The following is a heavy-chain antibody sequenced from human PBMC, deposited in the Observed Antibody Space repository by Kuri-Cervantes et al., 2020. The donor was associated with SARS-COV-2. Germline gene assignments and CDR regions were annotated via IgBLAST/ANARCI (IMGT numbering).Heavy chain of an antibody. D-gene: IGHD6-19*01. J-gene: IGHJ4*02. Sequence: GESLKISCAASGFTFSSYAMHWVRQAPGKGLEWVAAISYDGSNKYYADSVKGRFTISRDNSKNTLYLQMNSLRAEDTAVYYCAKDPVAGTWGDNFDYWGQGTLVTVSS. CDR2: ISYDGSNK. V-gene: IGHV3-30-3*01. CDR3: AKDPVAGTWGDNFDY. CDR1: GFTFSSYA.